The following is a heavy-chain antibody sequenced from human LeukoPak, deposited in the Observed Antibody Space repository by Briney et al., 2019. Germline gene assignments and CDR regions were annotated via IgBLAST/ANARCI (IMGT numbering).Heavy chain of an antibody. V-gene: IGHV4-59*01. CDR1: GGSISSYY. CDR2: IYYSGST. Sequence: SESLSLTCTVSGGSISSYYLSWIRQPPGKGLEWIGYIYYSGSTNYNPSLKSRVTISVDTSKNQFSLKLSSVTAADTAVYYCPRSGPGYSYGYYFDYWGQGTLVTVSS. CDR3: PRSGPGYSYGYYFDY. J-gene: IGHJ4*02. D-gene: IGHD5-18*01.